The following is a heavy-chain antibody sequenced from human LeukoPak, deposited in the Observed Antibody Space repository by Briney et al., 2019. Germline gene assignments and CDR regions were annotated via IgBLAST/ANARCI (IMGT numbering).Heavy chain of an antibody. CDR3: TRDSHYSFDY. CDR2: ISYDGSSK. CDR1: GFTFSNHG. Sequence: QPGGSLRLSCAASGFTFSNHGMHWVRQAPGKGLEWVAYISYDGSSKYYADSVKGRLTLSRDNSKNTVSLQMNSLRAEDTAVYYCTRDSHYSFDYWGQGTLDTVSS. J-gene: IGHJ4*02. D-gene: IGHD3-10*01. V-gene: IGHV3-30*02.